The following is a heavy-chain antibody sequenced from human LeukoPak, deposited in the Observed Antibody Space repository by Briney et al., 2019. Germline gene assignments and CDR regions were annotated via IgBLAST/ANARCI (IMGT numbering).Heavy chain of an antibody. CDR3: ARRGTVVDDAFDI. V-gene: IGHV1-69*04. D-gene: IGHD4-23*01. J-gene: IGHJ3*02. Sequence: ASVKVSCKASGGTFSSYAISWVRQAPGQGLEWMGRIIPILGIANYAQKFQGRVTITADKSTSTAYMELRSLRSDDTAVYYCARRGTVVDDAFDIWGQGTMVTVSS. CDR1: GGTFSSYA. CDR2: IIPILGIA.